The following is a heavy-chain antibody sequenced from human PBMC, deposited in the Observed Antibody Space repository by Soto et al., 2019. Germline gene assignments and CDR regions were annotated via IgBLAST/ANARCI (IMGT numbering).Heavy chain of an antibody. CDR3: ALHTFYFGHSPQYNNWFDP. CDR1: GYSISTGYY. J-gene: IGHJ5*02. Sequence: NPSETLSLTCVVSGYSISTGYYWGWIRQPPGKGLEWIGSIYRSGKTYYNPSLKSRVTLSVDTSKNQFSLKLSSVTAADTAIYYCALHTFYFGHSPQYNNWFDPWGQGTLVTVSS. D-gene: IGHD3-10*01. V-gene: IGHV4-38-2*01. CDR2: IYRSGKT.